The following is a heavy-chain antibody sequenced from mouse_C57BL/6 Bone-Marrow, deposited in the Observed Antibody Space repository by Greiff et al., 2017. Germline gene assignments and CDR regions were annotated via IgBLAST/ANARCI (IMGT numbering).Heavy chain of an antibody. Sequence: VQLQQSGAELVRPGASVKLSCTASGFNIKDDYMHWVKQRPEQGLEWIGWIDPENGDTEYASKVQGKATITADTSSNTAYLQLSSLTSEDTAVYYCTTGPRFAYWGQGTLVTVSA. CDR2: IDPENGDT. D-gene: IGHD6-1*01. J-gene: IGHJ3*01. CDR1: GFNIKDDY. CDR3: TTGPRFAY. V-gene: IGHV14-4*01.